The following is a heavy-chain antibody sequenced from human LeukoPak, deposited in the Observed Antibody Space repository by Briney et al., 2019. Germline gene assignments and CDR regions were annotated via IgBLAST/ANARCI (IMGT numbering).Heavy chain of an antibody. CDR1: GFTFSNYG. J-gene: IGHJ4*02. CDR2: ISSDGSKK. Sequence: GGSLRLSCAASGFTFSNYGMHWVRQAPGKGLEWVAVISSDGSKKYYADSVKGRFTISRDNSKNMLYFQMNSLRAEDTAVYYCTRVARLGWELLSYYFDYWGQGTLVTVSS. CDR3: TRVARLGWELLSYYFDY. D-gene: IGHD1-26*01. V-gene: IGHV3-30*03.